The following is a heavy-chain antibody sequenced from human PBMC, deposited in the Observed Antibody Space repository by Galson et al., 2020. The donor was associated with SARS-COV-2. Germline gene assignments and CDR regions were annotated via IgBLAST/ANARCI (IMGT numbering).Heavy chain of an antibody. J-gene: IGHJ3*02. CDR2: IWYDGSNK. V-gene: IGHV3-33*01. CDR3: ARDLEIVVVIDAFDI. Sequence: GGSLRLSCAASGFTFSSYGMHWVRQAPGTGLEWVAVIWYDGSNKYYADSVKGRFTISRDNSKNTLYLQMNSLRVEDTAVYYCARDLEIVVVIDAFDIWGQGTMVTVSS. CDR1: GFTFSSYG. D-gene: IGHD3-22*01.